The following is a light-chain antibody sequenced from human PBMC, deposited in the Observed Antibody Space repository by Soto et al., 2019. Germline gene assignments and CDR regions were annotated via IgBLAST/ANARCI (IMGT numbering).Light chain of an antibody. CDR1: QTIRTY. CDR3: QQSYNSPLT. V-gene: IGKV1-39*01. Sequence: DIQMTQSPSSLSASVGDRVTITCRASQTIRTYLNWYQQKPGKAPKVLIYGASSLQSGVPSRFSGSGSGTEFTLTISGLQPEDLATYYCQQSYNSPLTFGGGTKVDI. CDR2: GAS. J-gene: IGKJ4*01.